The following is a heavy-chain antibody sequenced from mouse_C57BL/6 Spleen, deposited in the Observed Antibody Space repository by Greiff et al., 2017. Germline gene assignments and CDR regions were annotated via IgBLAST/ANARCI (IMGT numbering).Heavy chain of an antibody. Sequence: QVQLKQPGAELVKPGASVKLSCKASGYTFTSYWMQWVKQRPGQGLEWIGEIDPSDSYTNYNQKFKGKATLTVDTSSSTAYMQLSSLTSEDSAVYYCARSEGLRRGFAYWGQGTLVTVSA. CDR1: GYTFTSYW. CDR2: IDPSDSYT. V-gene: IGHV1-50*01. D-gene: IGHD2-4*01. J-gene: IGHJ3*01. CDR3: ARSEGLRRGFAY.